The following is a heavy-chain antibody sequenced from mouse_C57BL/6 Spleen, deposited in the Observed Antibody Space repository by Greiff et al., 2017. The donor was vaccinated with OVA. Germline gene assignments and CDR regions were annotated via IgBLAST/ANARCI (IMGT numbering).Heavy chain of an antibody. V-gene: IGHV2-2*01. CDR1: GFSLTSYG. D-gene: IGHD3-3*01. Sequence: VHLVESGPGLVQPSQSLSITCTVSGFSLTSYGVHWVRQSPGKGLEWLGVIWSGGSTDYNAAFISRLSISKDNSTSQVFFKMNSQQADDTAIYYCARKGDVGGTFDYWGQGTTLTVSS. CDR2: IWSGGST. J-gene: IGHJ2*01. CDR3: ARKGDVGGTFDY.